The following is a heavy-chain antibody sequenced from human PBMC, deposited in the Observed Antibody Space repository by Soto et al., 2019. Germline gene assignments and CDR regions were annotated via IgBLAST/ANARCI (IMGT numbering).Heavy chain of an antibody. Sequence: QLQLQESGPGLVKPSETLSLTCTVSADSIRRYHWSWIRKPPGKGLECICYIPYTGNTNHNPSLKRRVTQSVDPSKYQFALKLSAVTAADTAVYDCARDRTSVNWYFDLWGRGTLVSVAS. V-gene: IGHV4-59*01. D-gene: IGHD2-2*01. CDR2: IPYTGNT. J-gene: IGHJ2*01. CDR1: ADSIRRYH. CDR3: ARDRTSVNWYFDL.